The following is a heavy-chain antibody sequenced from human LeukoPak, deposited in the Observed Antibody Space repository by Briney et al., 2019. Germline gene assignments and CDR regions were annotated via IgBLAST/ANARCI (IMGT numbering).Heavy chain of an antibody. CDR1: GGSISSGSYY. CDR3: ARAASYYYGSGSYYKDYYYYMDV. D-gene: IGHD3-10*01. Sequence: SQTLSLTCTVSGGSISSGSYYWRWIRQPAGKGLEWIGRIYTSGCTNYNPSLKSRVTISVDTSKNQFSLKLSSVTAADTAVYYCARAASYYYGSGSYYKDYYYYMDVWGKGTTVTVSS. CDR2: IYTSGCT. V-gene: IGHV4-61*02. J-gene: IGHJ6*03.